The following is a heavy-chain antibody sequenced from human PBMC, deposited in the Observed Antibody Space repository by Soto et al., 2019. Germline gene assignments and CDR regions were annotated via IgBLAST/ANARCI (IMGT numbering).Heavy chain of an antibody. V-gene: IGHV3-74*01. Sequence: EVQLVESGGGLVQPGGSLRLSCAASGFTFTTYWMHWVRQAPGKGLMWVSRINSDGTTTNYADSVKGRFTISRDNAKNTVYLQMESLRPEDTAVYYCARVPTGGYDWNWGQGTLVTVSS. CDR2: INSDGTTT. CDR1: GFTFTTYW. J-gene: IGHJ4*02. D-gene: IGHD5-12*01. CDR3: ARVPTGGYDWN.